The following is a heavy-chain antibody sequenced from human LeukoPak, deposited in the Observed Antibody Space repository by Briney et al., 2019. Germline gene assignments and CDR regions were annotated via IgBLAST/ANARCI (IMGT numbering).Heavy chain of an antibody. CDR1: GFTFSSYA. CDR3: ARDRGYTRTNTGGYPVFDL. J-gene: IGHJ4*02. CDR2: IHLSGTPT. D-gene: IGHD2-8*02. V-gene: IGHV3-48*04. Sequence: GGSLRLSCAASGFTFSSYAMSWVRQAPGKGLEWVSYIHLSGTPTHYADPVKGRFSISRDNVKNSLYLQMDNLRAEDTAVYYCARDRGYTRTNTGGYPVFDLWGRGTLVTVSS.